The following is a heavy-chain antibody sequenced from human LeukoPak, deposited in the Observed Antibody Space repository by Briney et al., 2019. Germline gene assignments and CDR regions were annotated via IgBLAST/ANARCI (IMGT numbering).Heavy chain of an antibody. Sequence: SETLSLTCAVYGGSFSGYYWSWIPHPPGKRLEWIGEINHSGSTNYNTPLKSRVTISVDTSKNQFSLKLSSVTAADTAVYYCARGLRLLWFGELCWFDPCGQGKLVPVSA. CDR3: ARGLRLLWFGELCWFDP. J-gene: IGHJ5*02. D-gene: IGHD3-10*01. V-gene: IGHV4-34*01. CDR2: INHSGST. CDR1: GGSFSGYY.